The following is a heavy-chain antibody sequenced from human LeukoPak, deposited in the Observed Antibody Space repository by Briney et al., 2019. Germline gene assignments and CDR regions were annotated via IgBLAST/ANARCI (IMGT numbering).Heavy chain of an antibody. V-gene: IGHV4-59*08. Sequence: SETLSLTCTASGGSISSYYWSWIRQPPGKGLEWIGYIYYSGSTNYNPSLKSRVTISVDTSKNQFSLKLSSVTAADTAVYYCARHSYYYDSSGPNWFDPWGQGTLVTVSS. D-gene: IGHD3-22*01. CDR1: GGSISSYY. J-gene: IGHJ5*02. CDR2: IYYSGST. CDR3: ARHSYYYDSSGPNWFDP.